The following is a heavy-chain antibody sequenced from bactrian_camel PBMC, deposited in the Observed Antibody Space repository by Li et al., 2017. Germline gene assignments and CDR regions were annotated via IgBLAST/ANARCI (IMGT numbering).Heavy chain of an antibody. Sequence: VQLVESGGGSAQVGGSLRLSCSASADALMYMAWFRQAPGQKREAVPRIRSDGSTSYRDSVKGRFTISKDNAKNTLYLQMSSLKPEDTAMYVCAATLCEKRPLFRFLALSSRQYNYWGQGTQVTVS. CDR3: AATLCEKRPLFRFLALSSRQYNY. CDR2: IRSDGST. CDR1: ADALMY. J-gene: IGHJ4*01. D-gene: IGHD3*01. V-gene: IGHV3S53*01.